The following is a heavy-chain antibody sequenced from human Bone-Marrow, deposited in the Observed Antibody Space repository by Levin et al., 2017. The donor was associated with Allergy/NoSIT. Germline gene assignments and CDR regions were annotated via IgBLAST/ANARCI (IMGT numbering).Heavy chain of an antibody. CDR2: INPKSGAT. J-gene: IGHJ1*01. CDR3: ATLGVCSGGGCSINLQH. V-gene: IGHV1-2*06. Sequence: ASVKVSCKTSGYIFIDKYMHWVRLAPGQGPEWLGRINPKSGATNYARKFEGRVTMTSDASVDTAYLELRSLRFDDTAIYYCATLGVCSGGGCSINLQHWGQSTLVTVSS. CDR1: GYIFIDKY. D-gene: IGHD2-15*01.